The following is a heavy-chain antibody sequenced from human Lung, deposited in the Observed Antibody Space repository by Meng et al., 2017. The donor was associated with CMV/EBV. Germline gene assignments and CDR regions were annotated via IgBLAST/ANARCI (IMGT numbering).Heavy chain of an antibody. D-gene: IGHD1-1*01. CDR1: GGSISSYY. J-gene: IGHJ5*02. Sequence: LXCTVSGGSISSYYWSWIRQPPGKGLEWIGYIYYSGSTNYNPSLKSRVTISVDTSKNQFSLKLSSVTAADTAVYYCTSYRSGTPGRFDPWAQGTLVTVSS. CDR2: IYYSGST. V-gene: IGHV4-59*01. CDR3: TSYRSGTPGRFDP.